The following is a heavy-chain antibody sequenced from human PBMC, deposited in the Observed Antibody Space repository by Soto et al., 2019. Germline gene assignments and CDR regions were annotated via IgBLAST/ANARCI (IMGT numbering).Heavy chain of an antibody. J-gene: IGHJ5*02. CDR1: GYTFTSYG. D-gene: IGHD3-9*01. Sequence: ASVKVSCKASGYTFTSYGISWVRQAPGQGLEWMGWISAYNGNTNYAQKLQGRVTMTTDTSTSTAYMELRSLRSDDTAVYYCAGTPSKFDWFHSWIDPWGQGTLVTVSS. V-gene: IGHV1-18*01. CDR2: ISAYNGNT. CDR3: AGTPSKFDWFHSWIDP.